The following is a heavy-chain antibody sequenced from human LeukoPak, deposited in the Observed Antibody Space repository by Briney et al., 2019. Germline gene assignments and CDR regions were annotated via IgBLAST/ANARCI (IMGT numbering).Heavy chain of an antibody. CDR2: ISYAGSNK. CDR1: GFTFSSYA. J-gene: IGHJ4*02. Sequence: PGGSLRLPCAASGFTFSSYAMHWVRRAPGKGLEWVAVISYAGSNKYYADSVKGRFTISRDNSKNTLYLQMNSLRAEDTAVYYCARGTLLDYGSGSYHYWGQGTLVTVSS. CDR3: ARGTLLDYGSGSYHY. V-gene: IGHV3-30*04. D-gene: IGHD3-10*01.